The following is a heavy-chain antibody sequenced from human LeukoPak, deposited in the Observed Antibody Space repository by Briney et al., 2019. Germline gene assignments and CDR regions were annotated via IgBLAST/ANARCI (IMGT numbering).Heavy chain of an antibody. CDR2: ISYDGSNK. CDR1: GFTFSNAW. V-gene: IGHV3-30*03. J-gene: IGHJ4*02. Sequence: GGSLRLSCAASGFTFSNAWMSWVRQAPGKGLEWVAVISYDGSNKYYADSVKGRFTISRDNSKNTLYLQMNSLRAEDTAVYYCAIALGYSSGWRRYYFDYWGQGTLVTVSS. CDR3: AIALGYSSGWRRYYFDY. D-gene: IGHD6-19*01.